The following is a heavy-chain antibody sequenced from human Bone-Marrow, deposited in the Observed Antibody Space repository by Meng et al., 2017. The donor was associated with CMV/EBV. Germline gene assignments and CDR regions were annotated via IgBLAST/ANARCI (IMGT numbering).Heavy chain of an antibody. CDR3: ARDVPSGADWFFDL. V-gene: IGHV3-30*03. Sequence: QEQLVESGGGVGQPGRFLRLSCAASGFTFRNYGIHWVRQVPGKGLEWVGVISDDGRNKNYADSVKGRFTISRDNSRNTLYLQMNTLRVEDTAKYYCARDVPSGADWFFDLWGRGTPVTVSS. CDR2: ISDDGRNK. CDR1: GFTFRNYG. J-gene: IGHJ2*01. D-gene: IGHD2-15*01.